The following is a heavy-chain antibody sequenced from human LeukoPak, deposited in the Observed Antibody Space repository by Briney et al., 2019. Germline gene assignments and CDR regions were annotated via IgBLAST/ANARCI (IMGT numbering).Heavy chain of an antibody. CDR1: GFTFSSYA. CDR3: AKSPAYSGGSCYCYYFDY. CDR2: ISGSGGST. J-gene: IGHJ4*02. V-gene: IGHV3-23*01. D-gene: IGHD2-15*01. Sequence: GGSLRLSCAASGFTFSSYAMSWVRQAPGKGLEWVSAISGSGGSTYYADSVKGRFTISRDNSKNTLYLQMNSLRAEDTAVYYCAKSPAYSGGSCYCYYFDYWGQGTLVTVSS.